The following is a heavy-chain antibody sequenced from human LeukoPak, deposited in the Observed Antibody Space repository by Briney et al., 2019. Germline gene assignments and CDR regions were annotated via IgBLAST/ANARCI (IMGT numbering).Heavy chain of an antibody. V-gene: IGHV3-11*01. CDR1: VFTFIDYY. Sequence: PGGSLRLSCAPSVFTFIDYYMSLIREAPGKGLEWVSYICSSGYTKYYADSVKGRFTISRDNAKNSLYLQMNSLRVDDTAVYYCARVGPAAAGRGYWYFDLWGRGTLVTVSS. J-gene: IGHJ2*01. CDR3: ARVGPAAAGRGYWYFDL. CDR2: ICSSGYTK. D-gene: IGHD6-13*01.